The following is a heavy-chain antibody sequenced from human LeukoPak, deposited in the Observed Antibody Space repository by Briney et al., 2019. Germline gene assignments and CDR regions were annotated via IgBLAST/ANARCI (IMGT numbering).Heavy chain of an antibody. D-gene: IGHD6-19*01. CDR3: ARGLRYSSGWYRD. J-gene: IGHJ4*02. CDR2: ISGSGGST. V-gene: IGHV3-23*01. CDR1: GFTFSSYG. Sequence: PGGSLRLSCAASGFTFSSYGMSWVRQAPGRGLEWVSAISGSGGSTYYADFVKGRFTISRDNSKNTLYLQMNSLRSEDTAVYYCARGLRYSSGWYRDWGQGTLVTVSS.